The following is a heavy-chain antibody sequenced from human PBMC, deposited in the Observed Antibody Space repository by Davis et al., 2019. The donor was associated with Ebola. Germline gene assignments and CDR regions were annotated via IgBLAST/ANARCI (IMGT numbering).Heavy chain of an antibody. Sequence: GGSLRLSCAASGFTFSSNYMSWVRQAPGKGLEWVSVIYSGGSTYYADSVKGRFTISRDNSKNTLYLQMNSLRAEDTAVYYCAREGLGAIGSRAFDIWGQGTMVTVSS. CDR3: AREGLGAIGSRAFDI. V-gene: IGHV3-66*01. J-gene: IGHJ3*02. CDR1: GFTFSSNY. D-gene: IGHD1-26*01. CDR2: IYSGGST.